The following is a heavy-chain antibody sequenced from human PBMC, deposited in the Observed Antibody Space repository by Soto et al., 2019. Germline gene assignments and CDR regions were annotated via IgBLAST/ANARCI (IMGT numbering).Heavy chain of an antibody. Sequence: GGSLRLSCAASGLTFSSYEMDWVRQAPGRGLEWVSYISRSGSTIYYADSVKGRVTISRDNAKNSLYLQMNSLRAEDTAVYYCARDGRIRRPDWYFDLWGRGTLVTVSS. CDR1: GLTFSSYE. CDR2: ISRSGSTI. D-gene: IGHD2-15*01. V-gene: IGHV3-48*03. CDR3: ARDGRIRRPDWYFDL. J-gene: IGHJ2*01.